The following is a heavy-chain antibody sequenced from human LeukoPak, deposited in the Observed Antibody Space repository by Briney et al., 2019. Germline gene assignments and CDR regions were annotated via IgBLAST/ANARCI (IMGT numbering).Heavy chain of an antibody. CDR1: GFTVSSNY. D-gene: IGHD6-19*01. J-gene: IGHJ4*02. CDR2: IGGSGDPT. CDR3: AKVRATGWGPFDY. V-gene: IGHV3-23*01. Sequence: GGSLRLSCAASGFTVSSNYMSWVRQAPGKGLEWVSIIGGSGDPTYYADSVKGRFTISRDNSKNTLYLQMNSLRAEDTALYYCAKVRATGWGPFDYWGQGTLVTVSS.